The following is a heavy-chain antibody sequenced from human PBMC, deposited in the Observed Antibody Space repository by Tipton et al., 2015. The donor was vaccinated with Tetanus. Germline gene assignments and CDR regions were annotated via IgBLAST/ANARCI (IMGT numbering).Heavy chain of an antibody. J-gene: IGHJ4*02. D-gene: IGHD3-9*01. V-gene: IGHV4-39*01. CDR3: ARRGGDFLTGYYDS. Sequence: TLSLTCTVSGGSISSGVYYWGWLRQDPGKGLEWIGRISYSGNTAYNPSLKSRVAISVDTSKNQFSLKLTSVTAADTAVYYCARRGGDFLTGYYDSWGQGTPVTVSS. CDR1: GGSISSGVYY. CDR2: ISYSGNT.